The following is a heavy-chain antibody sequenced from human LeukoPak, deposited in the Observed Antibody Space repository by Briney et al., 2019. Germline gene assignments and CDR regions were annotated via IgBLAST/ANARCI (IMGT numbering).Heavy chain of an antibody. V-gene: IGHV4-39*07. CDR3: ARDLYSSKTNDAFVI. CDR2: IYYSGST. Sequence: SETLSLTCTVSNGSISSSSYYWGWIRQPPGKGLEWIGSIYYSGSTYYNPPLKSRVTISLDTSKNQFSLKLSSVTAADTAVYYCARDLYSSKTNDAFVIWGQGTMVTVSS. CDR1: NGSISSSSYY. D-gene: IGHD6-13*01. J-gene: IGHJ3*02.